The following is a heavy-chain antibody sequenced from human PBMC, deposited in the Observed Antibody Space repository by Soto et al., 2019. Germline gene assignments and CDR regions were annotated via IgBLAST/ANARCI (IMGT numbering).Heavy chain of an antibody. V-gene: IGHV3-23*01. J-gene: IGHJ4*02. CDR2: ISGSGGST. D-gene: IGHD2-2*01. CDR3: AKRVWYCSSTSCPFDY. Sequence: GGSLRLSCAASGFTFSSYAMSWVRQAPGKGLEWVSAISGSGGSTYYADSVKGRFTISRDNSKNTLYLQMNSLRAEDTAVYYCAKRVWYCSSTSCPFDYWGQGTLVTVSS. CDR1: GFTFSSYA.